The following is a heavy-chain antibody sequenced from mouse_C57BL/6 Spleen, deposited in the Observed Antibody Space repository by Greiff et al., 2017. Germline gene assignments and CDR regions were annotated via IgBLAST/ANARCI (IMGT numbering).Heavy chain of an antibody. CDR3: AIVRLLDNDYSSSYDFAY. CDR2: IDPSDSYT. D-gene: IGHD1-1*01. CDR1: GYTFTSYW. J-gene: IGHJ2*01. Sequence: QVQLQQPGAELVMPGASVKLSCKASGYTFTSYWMHWVKQRPGQGLEWIGEIDPSDSYTKYNQKFKGKSTLTVDKSSSTAYMQLSSLTSEDSAVYYCAIVRLLDNDYSSSYDFAYWGQGTTLTVSS. V-gene: IGHV1-69*01.